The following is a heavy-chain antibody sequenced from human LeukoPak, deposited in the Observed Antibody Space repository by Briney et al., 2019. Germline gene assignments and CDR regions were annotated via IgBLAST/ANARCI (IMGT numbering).Heavy chain of an antibody. CDR3: TRDRRSGWYYYYYMDV. V-gene: IGHV3-49*04. CDR2: IRSKAYGGTT. Sequence: SGGSLRLSSTASGFTFGDYAMSWVCQGLGKGREWVGFIRSKAYGGTTEYAASVKGRFTISRDDSKSIAYLQMNSLKTEDTAVYYCTRDRRSGWYYYYYMDVWGKGTTVTVSS. D-gene: IGHD6-19*01. CDR1: GFTFGDYA. J-gene: IGHJ6*03.